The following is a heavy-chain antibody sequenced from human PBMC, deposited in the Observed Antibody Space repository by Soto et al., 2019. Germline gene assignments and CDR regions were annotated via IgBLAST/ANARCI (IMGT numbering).Heavy chain of an antibody. V-gene: IGHV4-39*01. J-gene: IGHJ4*02. CDR2: IYYSGNT. Sequence: SETLSLTCTVSGGSISTINYYWGWIRQPPGKGLQWIGSIYYSGNTYYNPSLKSRVTISVDTSKNQFSLKLSSLTAADTAVYYCARPDGSGWFYFDYWGQGTLVTVS. CDR1: GGSISTINYY. D-gene: IGHD6-19*01. CDR3: ARPDGSGWFYFDY.